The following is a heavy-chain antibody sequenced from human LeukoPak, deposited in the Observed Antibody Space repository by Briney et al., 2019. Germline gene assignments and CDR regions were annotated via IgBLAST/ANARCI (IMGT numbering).Heavy chain of an antibody. J-gene: IGHJ4*02. CDR1: GFTFSSYA. D-gene: IGHD2-8*02. V-gene: IGHV3-23*01. Sequence: GGSLRLSCAGSGFTFSSYAMSWVRQAPGKGLEWVSAISGSGGSTYYADSVKGRFTISRDNSKNTLYLQMNSLRAEDTAVYYCATSVRVVGGVPAFDYWGQGTLVTVSS. CDR2: ISGSGGST. CDR3: ATSVRVVGGVPAFDY.